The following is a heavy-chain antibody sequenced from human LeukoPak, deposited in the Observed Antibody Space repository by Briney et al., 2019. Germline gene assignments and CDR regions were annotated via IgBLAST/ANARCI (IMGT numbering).Heavy chain of an antibody. V-gene: IGHV4-4*07. J-gene: IGHJ3*02. D-gene: IGHD3-22*01. CDR1: GGSISSYY. Sequence: SETLSLTCTVSGGSISSYYWSWIRQPAGKGLEWIGRISSSGSTNYNPSPKSRVTISVDTSKNQFSLKLSSVTAADTAVYFCARGPYSYDSSGAFDIWGQGTMVTVSS. CDR3: ARGPYSYDSSGAFDI. CDR2: ISSSGST.